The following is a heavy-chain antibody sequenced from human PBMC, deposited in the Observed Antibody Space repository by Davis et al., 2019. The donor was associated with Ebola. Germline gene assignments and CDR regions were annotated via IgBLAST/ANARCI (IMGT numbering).Heavy chain of an antibody. Sequence: GESLKISCAASGFTFSSYAMHWVRQAPGKGLEWVAVISYDGSNKYYADSVKGRFTISRDNSKNTLYLQMNSLRAEDTAVYYCARALTIFGVVPNGAFDIWDQGTMVTVSS. D-gene: IGHD3-3*01. CDR2: ISYDGSNK. J-gene: IGHJ3*02. V-gene: IGHV3-30-3*01. CDR1: GFTFSSYA. CDR3: ARALTIFGVVPNGAFDI.